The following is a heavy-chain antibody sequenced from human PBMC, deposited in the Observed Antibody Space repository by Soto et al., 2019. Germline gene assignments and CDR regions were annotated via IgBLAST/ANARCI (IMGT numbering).Heavy chain of an antibody. Sequence: SETLSLTRTVSGGSISSYYWSWIRQPPGKGLEWIGYIYYSGSTNYNPSLKSRVTISVDTSKNQFSLKLSSVTAADTAVYYCARDLELRGYYYGMDVWGQGTTVTVSS. CDR1: GGSISSYY. CDR2: IYYSGST. CDR3: ARDLELRGYYYGMDV. J-gene: IGHJ6*02. D-gene: IGHD1-26*01. V-gene: IGHV4-59*01.